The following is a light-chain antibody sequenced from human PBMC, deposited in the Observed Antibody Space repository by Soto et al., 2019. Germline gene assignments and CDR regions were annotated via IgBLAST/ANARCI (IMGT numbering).Light chain of an antibody. CDR3: QQYGSSPS. J-gene: IGKJ1*01. Sequence: DIQMTQSPSSLSASVGDRVTITCRASQTISSYLNWYQQKPGQAPKSLIYAASTLQSGVPSRFSGSGSGTDFTLTISRLDPEDFAVYYCQQYGSSPSFGQGTKVDIK. V-gene: IGKV1-39*01. CDR2: AAS. CDR1: QTISSY.